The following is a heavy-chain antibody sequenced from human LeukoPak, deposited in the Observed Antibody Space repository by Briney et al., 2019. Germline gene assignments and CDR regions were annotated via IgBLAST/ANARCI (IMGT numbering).Heavy chain of an antibody. CDR3: ARSAAGTEGLAYNWFDP. V-gene: IGHV4-34*01. Sequence: SETLSLACAVYGGSFSCYYWSWIRQPPGKGLEWIGEINHSGSTNYNPSLKSRVTISVDTSKNQFSLKLSSVTAADTAVYYCARSAAGTEGLAYNWFDPWGQGTLVTVSS. CDR2: INHSGST. D-gene: IGHD6-13*01. J-gene: IGHJ5*02. CDR1: GGSFSCYY.